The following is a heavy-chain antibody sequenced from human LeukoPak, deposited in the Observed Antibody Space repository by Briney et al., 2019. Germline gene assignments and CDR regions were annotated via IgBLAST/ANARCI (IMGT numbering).Heavy chain of an antibody. CDR1: GFIFSNYW. V-gene: IGHV3-7*03. CDR2: VKQDGSEK. D-gene: IGHD6-13*01. J-gene: IGHJ4*02. CDR3: AREKIAADGSFDY. Sequence: GGSLRLSCAASGFIFSNYWMSWVRQAPGKGLEWVANVKQDGSEKYYVDSVKGRFTISRDNAKNSLYLQMNSLRAEDTAVYYCAREKIAADGSFDYWGQRTLVTVSS.